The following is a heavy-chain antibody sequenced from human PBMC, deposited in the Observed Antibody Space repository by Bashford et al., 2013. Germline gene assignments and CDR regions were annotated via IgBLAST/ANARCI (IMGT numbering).Heavy chain of an antibody. CDR1: GYTFTSYA. CDR2: INAANGDT. CDR3: ARGPLVTTLITPNYYYYYMDV. Sequence: ASVKVSCRASGYTFTSYAMHWVRQAPGQGLEWMGWINAANGDTKYSQKFQGRVTITRDTSASTAYMELSSLRSEDTAVYYCARGPLVTTLITPNYYYYYMDVWGRGTTVTVSS. D-gene: IGHD4-17*01. J-gene: IGHJ6*03. V-gene: IGHV1-3*01.